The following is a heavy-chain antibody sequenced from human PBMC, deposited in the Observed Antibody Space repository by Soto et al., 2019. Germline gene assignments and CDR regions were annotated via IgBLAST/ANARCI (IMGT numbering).Heavy chain of an antibody. D-gene: IGHD1-20*01. J-gene: IGHJ5*02. V-gene: IGHV1-2*02. CDR3: ALTGRGGS. CDR1: GYTFTGQF. CDR2: INPNSGGT. Sequence: ASVKVSCKASGYTFTGQFMHWVRQAPGRGLEWMGWINPNSGGTNYSQRFQGRVTMTRDTSITTGYMELTGLTSNDTAVYYCALTGRGGSWGQGTLVTVSS.